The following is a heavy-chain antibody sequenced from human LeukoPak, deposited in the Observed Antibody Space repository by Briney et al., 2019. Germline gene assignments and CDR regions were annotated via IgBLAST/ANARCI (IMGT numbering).Heavy chain of an antibody. J-gene: IGHJ4*02. Sequence: GGSVRLSCAASGFTFSNYAMRWVRQAPGKGLEWVSGISGSGDSTYYADSVKGRFTISRDNSKNTLYLQMNSLRAEDTAVYYCARRSGIAVAGAFDYWGQGTLVTVSS. V-gene: IGHV3-23*01. CDR3: ARRSGIAVAGAFDY. CDR2: ISGSGDST. CDR1: GFTFSNYA. D-gene: IGHD6-19*01.